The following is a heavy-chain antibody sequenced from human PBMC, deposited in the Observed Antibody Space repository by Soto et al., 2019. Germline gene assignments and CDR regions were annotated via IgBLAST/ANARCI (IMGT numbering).Heavy chain of an antibody. J-gene: IGHJ5*02. CDR2: INAGNGNT. V-gene: IGHV1-3*05. D-gene: IGHD6-13*01. Sequence: QVQLVQSGAEEKKPGASVKVSCKASGYTFTSYAMHWVRQAPGQRLEWMGWINAGNGNTKYSQKFQGRVTITRDTSASTAYMELSSLRYEDTAVYYCARSSGWYVWFDPWGQGTLVTVSS. CDR1: GYTFTSYA. CDR3: ARSSGWYVWFDP.